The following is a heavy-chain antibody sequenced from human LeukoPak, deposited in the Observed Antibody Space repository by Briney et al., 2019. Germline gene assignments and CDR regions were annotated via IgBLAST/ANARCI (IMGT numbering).Heavy chain of an antibody. CDR2: ISASGGRT. D-gene: IGHD3-22*01. J-gene: IGHJ4*02. CDR3: VEGGAPSYYNGSGDAYFDY. V-gene: IGHV3-23*01. CDR1: GFTFSSYA. Sequence: GGSLRLSCAASGFTFSSYAMSWVRQAPGKGLEWVSVISASGGRTSYADSVKGRFTVSRDNSKNTLYLQMNSLRAEDTAVYFCVEGGAPSYYNGSGDAYFDYWGQGTLVTVSS.